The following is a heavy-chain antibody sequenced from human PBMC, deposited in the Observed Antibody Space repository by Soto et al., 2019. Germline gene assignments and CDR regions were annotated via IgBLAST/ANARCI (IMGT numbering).Heavy chain of an antibody. J-gene: IGHJ6*02. D-gene: IGHD6-13*01. CDR1: GFTFSSYS. Sequence: GGSLRLSCAASGFTFSSYSMNWVRQAPGKGLEWVSSISSSSSYIYYADSVKGRFTISRDNAKNSLYLQMNSLRAEDTAVYYCARLATRAAGTPYYYYGMDVWGQGTTVTVSS. CDR3: ARLATRAAGTPYYYYGMDV. V-gene: IGHV3-21*01. CDR2: ISSSSSYI.